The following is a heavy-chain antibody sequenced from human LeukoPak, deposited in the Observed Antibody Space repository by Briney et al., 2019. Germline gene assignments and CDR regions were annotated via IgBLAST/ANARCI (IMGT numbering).Heavy chain of an antibody. V-gene: IGHV3-23*01. CDR3: AREVRDSSGWYGFAYFDY. J-gene: IGHJ4*02. Sequence: GGSLRLSCAASGFTFSSYAMSWVRQAPGKGLEWVSAISGSGGSTYYADSVKGRFTISRDNSKNTLYLQMNSLRAEDTAVYYCAREVRDSSGWYGFAYFDYWGQGTLVTISS. CDR2: ISGSGGST. CDR1: GFTFSSYA. D-gene: IGHD6-19*01.